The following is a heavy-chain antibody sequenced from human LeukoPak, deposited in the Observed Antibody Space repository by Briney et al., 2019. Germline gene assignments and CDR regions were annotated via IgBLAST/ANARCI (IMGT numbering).Heavy chain of an antibody. J-gene: IGHJ4*02. CDR2: IGATGVDR. D-gene: IGHD5-12*01. CDR3: ARGSGFETGDY. V-gene: IGHV3-23*01. Sequence: GGSLRLSCAASGFIFDIYAMGWVRQAPGKGLEWVSVIGATGVDRHYADTVRGRFDISRDNSKNTVYLQMNSLRVEDTAIYYCARGSGFETGDYWGQGTLVTVSS. CDR1: GFIFDIYA.